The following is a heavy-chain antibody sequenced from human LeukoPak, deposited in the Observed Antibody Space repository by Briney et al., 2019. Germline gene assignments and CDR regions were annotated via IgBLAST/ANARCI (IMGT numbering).Heavy chain of an antibody. J-gene: IGHJ4*02. Sequence: GGSLRLSCAASGFSFSNYYMSWIRQAPGKGLEWVSYISSSSTYTNSADSVRGRFTISRDNARNSLYLQMNSLRVEDTAVYYCARESDSSGYYDYWGQGTLVTVSS. CDR1: GFSFSNYY. CDR2: ISSSSTYT. CDR3: ARESDSSGYYDY. D-gene: IGHD3-22*01. V-gene: IGHV3-11*06.